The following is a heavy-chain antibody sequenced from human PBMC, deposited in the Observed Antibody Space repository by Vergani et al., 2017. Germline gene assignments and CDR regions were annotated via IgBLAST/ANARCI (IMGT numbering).Heavy chain of an antibody. Sequence: QVQLQESGPGLVKPSETLSLTCTVSGGSISSYYWSWIRQPAGKGLEWIGRIYTSGSTNYNPSLKSRVTISVDTSKNQFSLKLSSVTAADTAVYYCARDVINYDYIWGSYPNYYMDVWGKGTTVTVSS. CDR1: GGSISSYY. J-gene: IGHJ6*03. V-gene: IGHV4-4*07. CDR3: ARDVINYDYIWGSYPNYYMDV. CDR2: IYTSGST. D-gene: IGHD3-16*02.